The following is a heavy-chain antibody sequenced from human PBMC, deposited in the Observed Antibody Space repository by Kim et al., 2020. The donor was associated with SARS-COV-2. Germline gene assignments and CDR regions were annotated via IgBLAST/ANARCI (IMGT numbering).Heavy chain of an antibody. CDR3: ARDWGRDSSGWYGEYFQH. Sequence: GGSLRLSCAASGFTFSSYSMNWVRQAPGKGLEWVSYISSSSSTIYYADSVKGRFTISRDNAKNSLYLQMNSLRDEDTAVYYCARDWGRDSSGWYGEYFQHWGQGTLVTVSS. CDR2: ISSSSSTI. J-gene: IGHJ1*01. D-gene: IGHD6-19*01. CDR1: GFTFSSYS. V-gene: IGHV3-48*02.